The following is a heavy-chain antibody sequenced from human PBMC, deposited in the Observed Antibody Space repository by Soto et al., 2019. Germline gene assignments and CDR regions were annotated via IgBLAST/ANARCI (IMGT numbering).Heavy chain of an antibody. J-gene: IGHJ4*02. D-gene: IGHD4-17*01. CDR3: VSQRTTVPTQAYFDY. CDR2: VYYRGRS. V-gene: IGHV4-39*01. CDR1: GGSVTNSSYY. Sequence: PSETLSLTCTVSGGSVTNSSYYWGWIRQSPGKGLEWIGSVYYRGRSYSKSSVKSRVTISVDTSKNRFSLSLNPVTASDTAVYLCVSQRTTVPTQAYFDYWGPGALVTVSS.